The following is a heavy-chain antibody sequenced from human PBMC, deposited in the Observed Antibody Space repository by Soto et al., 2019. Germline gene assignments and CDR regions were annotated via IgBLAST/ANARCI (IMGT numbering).Heavy chain of an antibody. CDR3: ARARYYDFWSGYSGGNWFDP. CDR2: MNPNSGNT. CDR1: GYTFTSYD. Sequence: ASVKVSCKASGYTFTSYDINWVRQATGQGLEWMGWMNPNSGNTGYAQKFQGRVTMTRNTSISTAYMELSSLRSEDTAVYYCARARYYDFWSGYSGGNWFDPWGQGTLVTVSS. D-gene: IGHD3-3*01. J-gene: IGHJ5*02. V-gene: IGHV1-8*01.